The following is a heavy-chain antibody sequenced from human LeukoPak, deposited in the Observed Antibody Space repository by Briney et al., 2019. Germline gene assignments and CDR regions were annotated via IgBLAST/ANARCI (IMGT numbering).Heavy chain of an antibody. V-gene: IGHV3-23*01. CDR3: VRQDCSGGSCYLDY. J-gene: IGHJ4*02. CDR2: FNGSGDRT. CDR1: GFTFSNYA. D-gene: IGHD2-15*01. Sequence: GGSLRLSCAASGFTFSNYAMSWVRQAPGKGLEWVSGFNGSGDRTYYADSVKGRFTISRDNSKNTLYLQMNSLRTEDTAVYYCVRQDCSGGSCYLDYWGQGTLVTVSS.